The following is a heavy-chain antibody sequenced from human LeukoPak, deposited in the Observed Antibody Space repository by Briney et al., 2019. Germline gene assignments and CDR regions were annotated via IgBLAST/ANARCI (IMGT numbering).Heavy chain of an antibody. Sequence: GGSLRLSCAASGFTFSSYSMNWVRQAPGKGLEWVSYISSSSSTIYYADSVKGRFTISRDNAKNSLYLQMNSLRAEDTAVYYCAREQQLFIDYWGQGTLVTVSS. CDR3: AREQQLFIDY. D-gene: IGHD6-13*01. CDR1: GFTFSSYS. CDR2: ISSSSSTI. V-gene: IGHV3-48*04. J-gene: IGHJ4*02.